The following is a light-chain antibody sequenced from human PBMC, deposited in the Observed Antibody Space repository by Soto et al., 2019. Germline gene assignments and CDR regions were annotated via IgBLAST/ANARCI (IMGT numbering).Light chain of an antibody. CDR3: QEYNTNSRT. V-gene: IGKV1-5*03. CDR2: KTS. J-gene: IGKJ1*01. Sequence: IQMTQSPSTLSASVGDTVTITCRASESIFSWLAWYKQMPGKAPHLLIYKTSTLQSGVAPRFSGSGSGADYTLTSTSLQPDDFATYYCQEYNTNSRTFGQGTRV. CDR1: ESIFSW.